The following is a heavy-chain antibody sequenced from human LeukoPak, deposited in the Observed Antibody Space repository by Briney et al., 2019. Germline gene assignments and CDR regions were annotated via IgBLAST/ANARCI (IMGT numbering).Heavy chain of an antibody. CDR3: ARCPRLRYFDWLHNWFDP. Sequence: SVKVSCKPSGGTFSSYAISWVRQAPGQGLEWMGGVIPIFGTANYAQQFQGKVTITADGSTSTAYMELSSLRSEYTAVYYRARCPRLRYFDWLHNWFDPWGQGTLVTVSS. V-gene: IGHV1-69*01. CDR1: GGTFSSYA. CDR2: VIPIFGTA. J-gene: IGHJ5*02. D-gene: IGHD3-9*01.